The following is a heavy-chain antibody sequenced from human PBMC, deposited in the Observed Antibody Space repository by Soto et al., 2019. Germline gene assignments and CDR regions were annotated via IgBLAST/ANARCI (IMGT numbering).Heavy chain of an antibody. CDR1: GFTFSSHA. D-gene: IGHD3-22*01. V-gene: IGHV3-64D*06. CDR3: HRPVITPRGYYDSSGYYGGVDAFDI. Sequence: EVQLVESGGGLVQPGGSLRLSCSASGFTFSSHAMHWVRQAPGKGLEYVSAISSNGGSTYYADSVKGRFTISRDNSKNMLYLQMSSLRAEDTAVYYCHRPVITPRGYYDSSGYYGGVDAFDIWGQGTMVTVSS. CDR2: ISSNGGST. J-gene: IGHJ3*02.